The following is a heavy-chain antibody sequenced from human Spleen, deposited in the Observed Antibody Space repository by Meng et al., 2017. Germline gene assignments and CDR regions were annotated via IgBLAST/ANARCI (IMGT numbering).Heavy chain of an antibody. CDR2: IYQTGST. D-gene: IGHD3-10*01. J-gene: IGHJ4*02. Sequence: QVRLQESGPGLGKPSGSLSLTCVVSGGSISSNNWWSWVRQPPGKGLEWIGEIYQTGSTNYNPSLKSRVTISADKSRNQFSLKLSSLSTADTAVYYCARRRTSGSYYSFQSIYFDYWGQGALVTVSS. CDR3: ARRRTSGSYYSFQSIYFDY. CDR1: GGSISSNNW. V-gene: IGHV4-4*02.